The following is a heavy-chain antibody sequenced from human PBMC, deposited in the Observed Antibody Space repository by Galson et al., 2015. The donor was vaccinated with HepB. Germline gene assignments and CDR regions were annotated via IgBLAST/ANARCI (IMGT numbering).Heavy chain of an antibody. V-gene: IGHV3-30*18. CDR1: GFTFSRYG. CDR3: AKDDYDFWSGYSGWGRSPDY. Sequence: SLRLSCAASGFTFSRYGMHWVRQAPGKGLEWVAVISYDGSNKYYADSVKGRFTISRDNSKNTLYLQMNSLRAEDTAVYYCAKDDYDFWSGYSGWGRSPDYWGQGTLVTVSS. CDR2: ISYDGSNK. D-gene: IGHD3-3*01. J-gene: IGHJ4*02.